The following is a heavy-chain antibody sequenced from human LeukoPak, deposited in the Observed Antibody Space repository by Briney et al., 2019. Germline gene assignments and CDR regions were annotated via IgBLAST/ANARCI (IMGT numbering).Heavy chain of an antibody. V-gene: IGHV3-30*02. CDR2: IRYDGSNK. J-gene: IGHJ5*02. Sequence: PGGSLRLSCAASGFTFSSYGMYWVRQAPGKGLEWVAFIRYDGSNKYYADSVKGRFTISRDNAKNTLYLQMNSLRAEDTAVYYCARDGVPARHPYNWFDPWGQGTLVTVSS. CDR1: GFTFSSYG. CDR3: ARDGVPARHPYNWFDP. D-gene: IGHD6-6*01.